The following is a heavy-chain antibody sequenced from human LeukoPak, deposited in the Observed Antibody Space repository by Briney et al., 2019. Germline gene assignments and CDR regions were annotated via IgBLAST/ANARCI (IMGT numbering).Heavy chain of an antibody. Sequence: PSETLSLTCIVSGGFISGYYWSWIRQPPGKGLEWIGYIYYTGDTNYNPSLKSRVTISADSSKYQFSLKLSSVTAADTAVYYCARGRVDVDYWGQGTLVTVSS. V-gene: IGHV4-59*01. CDR3: ARGRVDVDY. CDR2: IYYTGDT. CDR1: GGFISGYY. D-gene: IGHD3/OR15-3a*01. J-gene: IGHJ4*02.